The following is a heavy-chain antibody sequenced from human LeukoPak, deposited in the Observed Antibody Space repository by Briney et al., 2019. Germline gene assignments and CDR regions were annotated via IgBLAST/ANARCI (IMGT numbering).Heavy chain of an antibody. Sequence: PGGSLRLSCAASGFTVSSNYMSWVRQAPGKGLEWVSVIYSGGSTYYADSVKGRFTISRDNAKNSLYLQMNSLRAEDAALYYCARGGFIVGATKYDYWGQGTLVTVSS. V-gene: IGHV3-53*01. CDR3: ARGGFIVGATKYDY. D-gene: IGHD1-26*01. J-gene: IGHJ4*02. CDR2: IYSGGST. CDR1: GFTVSSNY.